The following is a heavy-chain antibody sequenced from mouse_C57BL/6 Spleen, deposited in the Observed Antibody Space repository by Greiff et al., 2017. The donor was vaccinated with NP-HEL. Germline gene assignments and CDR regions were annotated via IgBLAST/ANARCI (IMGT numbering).Heavy chain of an antibody. J-gene: IGHJ3*01. V-gene: IGHV1-54*01. CDR3: ARSPHYDYDGGFAY. CDR1: GYAFTNYL. CDR2: INPGSGGT. Sequence: QVQLQQPGAELVRPGTSVKVSCKASGYAFTNYLIEWVKQRPGQGLEWIGVINPGSGGTNYNEKFKGKATLTADKSSSTAYMQLSSLTSEDSAVYFCARSPHYDYDGGFAYWGQGTLVTVSA. D-gene: IGHD2-4*01.